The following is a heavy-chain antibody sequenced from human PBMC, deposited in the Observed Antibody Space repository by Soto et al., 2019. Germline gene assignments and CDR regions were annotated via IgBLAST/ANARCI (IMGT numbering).Heavy chain of an antibody. CDR2: ISWNGGTM. Sequence: PGGSLRLSCAASGFTFDDYAMHWVRQAPGKGLDWVSGISWNGGTMAYADSVKGRFTISRDNAKNALYLQMSSLRPEDTAFYYCAKSADGSITARLPYWGQGTLVTVSS. CDR1: GFTFDDYA. D-gene: IGHD3-10*01. V-gene: IGHV3-9*01. CDR3: AKSADGSITARLPY. J-gene: IGHJ1*01.